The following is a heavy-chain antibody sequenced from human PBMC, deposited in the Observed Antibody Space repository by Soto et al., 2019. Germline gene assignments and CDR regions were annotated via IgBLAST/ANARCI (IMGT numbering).Heavy chain of an antibody. V-gene: IGHV3-30-3*01. CDR1: GFTFSSYA. CDR3: ARRATRVVVVATDY. Sequence: QVQLVESGGGVVQPGRSLRLSCAASGFTFSSYAMHWVRQAPGKGLEWVAVISYDGSNKYYADSVKGRFTISRDNSKNTLYLQMNSLRAEDTAVYYCARRATRVVVVATDYWGQGTLVTVSS. J-gene: IGHJ4*02. D-gene: IGHD2-15*01. CDR2: ISYDGSNK.